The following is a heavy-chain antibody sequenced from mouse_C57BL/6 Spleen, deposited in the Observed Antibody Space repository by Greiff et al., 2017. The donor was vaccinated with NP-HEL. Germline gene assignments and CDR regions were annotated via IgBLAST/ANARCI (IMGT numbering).Heavy chain of an antibody. CDR1: GYSITSGYY. J-gene: IGHJ2*01. CDR2: ISYDGSN. V-gene: IGHV3-6*01. Sequence: EVQLQESGPGLVKPSQSLSLTCSVTGYSITSGYYWNWIRQFPGNKLEWMGYISYDGSNNYNPSLKNRISITRDTSKNQFFLKLNSVTTEDTATYYCARGNWENYFDYWGQGTTLTVSS. D-gene: IGHD4-1*01. CDR3: ARGNWENYFDY.